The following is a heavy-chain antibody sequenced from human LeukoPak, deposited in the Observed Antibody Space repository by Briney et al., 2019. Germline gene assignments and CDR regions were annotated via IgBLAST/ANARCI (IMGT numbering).Heavy chain of an antibody. CDR3: ARGTGMAPFDY. V-gene: IGHV3-53*01. CDR2: IYNGGST. D-gene: IGHD1-14*01. J-gene: IGHJ4*02. CDR1: GFTVSSNY. Sequence: GGSLRLSCAASGFTVSSNYMNWVRQAPGKGLEWVSVIYNGGSTYYEDSVKGRFTISRDNSKNTLYLQMNSLRAEDTAVYYCARGTGMAPFDYWGQGTLVTVSS.